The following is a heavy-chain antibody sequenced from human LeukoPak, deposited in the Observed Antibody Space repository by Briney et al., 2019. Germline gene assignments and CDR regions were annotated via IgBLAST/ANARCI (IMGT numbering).Heavy chain of an antibody. D-gene: IGHD3-10*01. CDR2: IYTSGST. V-gene: IGHV4-4*07. CDR1: GGSISSYY. Sequence: NPSETLSLTCTVSGGSISSYYWSWIRQPAGKGLEWIGRIYTSGSTNYNPSLKSRVTMSVDTSKNQFSLKLSSVTAAGTAVYYCARAVGSGSFQTYYYYMDVWGKGTTVTISS. CDR3: ARAVGSGSFQTYYYYMDV. J-gene: IGHJ6*03.